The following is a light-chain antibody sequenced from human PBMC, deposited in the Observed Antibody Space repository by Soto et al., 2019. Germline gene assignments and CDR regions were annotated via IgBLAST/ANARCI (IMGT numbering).Light chain of an antibody. V-gene: IGKV1-27*01. Sequence: DIQMTQSPSSLSASVGDRVTITCRASQGINNFVAWYQQKPGEVPKLLIYAASTLQSGVPSRFSASGFGTDFVLTISSLEPEDVATYYCQKYDSVPLTFGGGTRVEIK. CDR1: QGINNF. CDR3: QKYDSVPLT. J-gene: IGKJ4*01. CDR2: AAS.